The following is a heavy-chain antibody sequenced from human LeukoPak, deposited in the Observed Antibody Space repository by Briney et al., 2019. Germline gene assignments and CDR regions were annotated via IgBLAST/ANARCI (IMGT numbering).Heavy chain of an antibody. D-gene: IGHD2-2*01. Sequence: GGSLRLSCAASGFTVSSNYMSWVRQAPGKGLEWVSVICSGGSTYYADSVKGRFTISRDNSKKTLYLQMNSLRAEDTAVYYCARVKPAAILSYFDYWGQGTLVTVSS. CDR2: ICSGGST. CDR1: GFTVSSNY. CDR3: ARVKPAAILSYFDY. J-gene: IGHJ4*02. V-gene: IGHV3-53*01.